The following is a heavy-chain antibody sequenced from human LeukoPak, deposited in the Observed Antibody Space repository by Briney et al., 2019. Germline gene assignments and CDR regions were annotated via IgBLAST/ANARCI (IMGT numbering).Heavy chain of an antibody. D-gene: IGHD6-13*01. J-gene: IGHJ2*01. CDR2: IFYSGST. Sequence: SETLSLTCTVSGGSISSYYWSWIRQPPGKGLEWIGYIFYSGSTNYNPSLKSRVTISVDTSKNQFSLKLSSVTAADTAVYYCARVYYSNSYDYWYFDLWGRGTLVTVSS. CDR3: ARVYYSNSYDYWYFDL. V-gene: IGHV4-59*01. CDR1: GGSISSYY.